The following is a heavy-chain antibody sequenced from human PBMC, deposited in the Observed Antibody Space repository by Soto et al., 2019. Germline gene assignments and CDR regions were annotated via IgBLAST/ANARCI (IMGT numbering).Heavy chain of an antibody. D-gene: IGHD1-1*01. Sequence: QVQLVQSGAEVKKPGASVKVSCKASGYTFTTYDISWLRQATGQGLEWMGWMNPYSGNTGYAPKFQGRVTMTMDTSISTAYMDLSSLRSEDTAVYFCARSGRAKSDYWGQGTLVTVSS. CDR3: ARSGRAKSDY. J-gene: IGHJ4*02. V-gene: IGHV1-8*01. CDR2: MNPYSGNT. CDR1: GYTFTTYD.